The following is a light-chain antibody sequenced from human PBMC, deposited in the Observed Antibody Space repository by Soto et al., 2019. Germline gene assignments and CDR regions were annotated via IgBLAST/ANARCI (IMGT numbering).Light chain of an antibody. V-gene: IGKV3-20*01. CDR3: LQYHNLWA. CDR1: QSVSSSY. Sequence: DIVLTQSPGTLSLSPGERATLSCRASQSVSSSYLAWYQQKPGQAPRLLIYGASSRATGIPDRFSGSGSGTEFTLTISSLQSEDFAVYSCLQYHNLWAFGQGTKVDIK. J-gene: IGKJ1*01. CDR2: GAS.